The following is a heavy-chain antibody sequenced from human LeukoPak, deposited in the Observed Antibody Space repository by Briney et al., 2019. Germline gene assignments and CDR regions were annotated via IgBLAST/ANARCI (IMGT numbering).Heavy chain of an antibody. CDR2: ILGGGGT. D-gene: IGHD4-17*01. CDR1: GLIFHNYA. V-gene: IGHV3-23*01. Sequence: GGSLRLSCAASGLIFHNYALVWIRRAPGKGPEWVSAILGGGGTFYADAVKGRFTISRDNSKNTLYLQMNSLRAEDTATYYCGQDPNGNYIGAFDFWGRGTMVTVST. J-gene: IGHJ3*01. CDR3: GQDPNGNYIGAFDF.